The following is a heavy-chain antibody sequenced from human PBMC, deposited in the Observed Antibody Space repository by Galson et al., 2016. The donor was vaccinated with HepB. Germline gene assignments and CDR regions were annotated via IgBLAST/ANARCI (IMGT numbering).Heavy chain of an antibody. CDR2: IRSKAYGGTT. J-gene: IGHJ6*02. Sequence: SLRLSCAVSGFTFDDYAVSWFRQAPGKGLEWIGFIRSKAYGGTTEYAASVKGRFTISRDDSRSIAYLQMSSLKTEDTAVYYCTRDRSGNSLDYYYAMDVWGRGTTVTVSS. CDR1: GFTFDDYA. D-gene: IGHD4-23*01. CDR3: TRDRSGNSLDYYYAMDV. V-gene: IGHV3-49*03.